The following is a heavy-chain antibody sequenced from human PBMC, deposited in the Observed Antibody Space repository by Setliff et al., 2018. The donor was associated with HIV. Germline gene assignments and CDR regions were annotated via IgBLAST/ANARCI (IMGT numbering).Heavy chain of an antibody. V-gene: IGHV4-61*09. CDR3: AKTSVGATGLYAFDI. CDR1: GGSISSGSYY. D-gene: IGHD1-26*01. J-gene: IGHJ3*02. CDR2: IYTSGSS. Sequence: TLSLTCNVSGGSISSGSYYWTWIRQPAGKGLEWIGHIYTSGSSNYNPSLKSRVTISADRSNNQFSLRLTSVTAADTAVYYCAKTSVGATGLYAFDIWGRGTVVTVSS.